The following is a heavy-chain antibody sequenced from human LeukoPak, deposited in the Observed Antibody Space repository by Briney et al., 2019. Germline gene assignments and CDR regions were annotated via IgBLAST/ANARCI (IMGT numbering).Heavy chain of an antibody. CDR2: ISGSGGST. CDR3: TRDGTVIRGLPRRARTFYGMDV. CDR1: GFTFSNYA. D-gene: IGHD3-10*01. Sequence: QSGGSLRLSCATSGFTFSNYAMNWVRQAPEKGLEWVSAISGSGGSTYYADSVKGRFTISRDNSKNTLYLQMNSLRAEDTAVYYCTRDGTVIRGLPRRARTFYGMDVWGQGTTVTVSS. J-gene: IGHJ6*02. V-gene: IGHV3-23*01.